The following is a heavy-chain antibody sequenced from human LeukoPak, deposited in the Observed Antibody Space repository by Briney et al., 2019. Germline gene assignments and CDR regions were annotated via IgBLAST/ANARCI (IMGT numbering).Heavy chain of an antibody. J-gene: IGHJ4*02. Sequence: SETLSLTCTVSGGSISSSSYYWGWIRQPPGKGLEWIGSIYYSGSTYYNPSLKSRVTISVDKSKNQFSLKLTSVTAADTAVYYCARGASGYCSSTSCYPFDYWGQGTLVTVSS. D-gene: IGHD2-2*01. CDR1: GGSISSSSYY. CDR3: ARGASGYCSSTSCYPFDY. V-gene: IGHV4-39*07. CDR2: IYYSGST.